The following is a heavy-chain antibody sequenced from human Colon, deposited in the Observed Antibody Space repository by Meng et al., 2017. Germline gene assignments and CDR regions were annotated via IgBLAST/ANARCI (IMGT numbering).Heavy chain of an antibody. Sequence: QVQLRQWGAGLLKPSETLSPTCAVYGGSFSDSYLTWIRQPPGKGLEWVGEIHPSGSTYYSPSLQSRVTITLDTSKNQFSLTLSSMTAADTAVYYCARGVDWAKSGNFWDQGTLVTVSS. CDR2: IHPSGST. J-gene: IGHJ4*02. CDR1: GGSFSDSY. V-gene: IGHV4-34*01. CDR3: ARGVDWAKSGNF. D-gene: IGHD3-9*01.